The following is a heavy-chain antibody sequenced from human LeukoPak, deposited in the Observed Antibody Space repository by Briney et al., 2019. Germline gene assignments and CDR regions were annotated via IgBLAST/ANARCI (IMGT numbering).Heavy chain of an antibody. CDR3: ASAIMVVTPRYFDY. V-gene: IGHV4-34*01. J-gene: IGHJ4*02. D-gene: IGHD4-23*01. CDR1: GGSFSGYY. CDR2: INHSGST. Sequence: SETLSLTCAVYGGSFSGYYWSWIRQPPGKGLEWIGEINHSGSTNYNPSLKSRVTISVDTSKNQFSLKLSSVTAADTAVYYCASAIMVVTPRYFDYWGQGTLVTVSP.